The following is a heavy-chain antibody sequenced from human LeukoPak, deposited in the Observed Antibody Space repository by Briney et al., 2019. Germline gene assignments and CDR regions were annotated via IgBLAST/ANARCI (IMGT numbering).Heavy chain of an antibody. CDR1: GFTFSSYG. Sequence: GRSLRLSCAASGFTFSSYGMHWVRQAPGKGLEWVAVISYDGSNRYYADSVKGRFTISRDNSKNTVYLQMNSLRAEDTAVYSCARGGTTVTTYDFWWFDPWGQGTLVTVSS. CDR2: ISYDGSNR. D-gene: IGHD4-17*01. CDR3: ARGGTTVTTYDFWWFDP. V-gene: IGHV3-30*03. J-gene: IGHJ5*02.